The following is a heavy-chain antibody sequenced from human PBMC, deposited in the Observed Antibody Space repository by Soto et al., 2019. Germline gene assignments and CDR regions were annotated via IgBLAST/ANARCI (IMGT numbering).Heavy chain of an antibody. CDR3: ARGLLRYFDWLVTQEPRHNWFDP. J-gene: IGHJ5*02. CDR2: IYYSGST. V-gene: IGHV4-39*07. Sequence: SQTHQLTYTVSGGNISNISYYRGWISKPPGKGLEWIGSIYYSGSTYYNPSLKSRVTISVDTSKNQFSLKLSSVTAADTAVYYCARGLLRYFDWLVTQEPRHNWFDPWGQGTLVTVSS. D-gene: IGHD3-9*01. CDR1: GGNISNISYY.